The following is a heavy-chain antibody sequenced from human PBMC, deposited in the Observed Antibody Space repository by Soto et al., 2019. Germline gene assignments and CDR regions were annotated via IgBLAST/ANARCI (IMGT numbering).Heavy chain of an antibody. D-gene: IGHD3-22*01. CDR2: IYSGGST. Sequence: PVGSLRLSCAASGFTVSSNYMSWVRQAPGKGLEWVSVIYSGGSTYYADSVKGRFTISRDNSKNTLYLQMNSLRAEDTAVYYCARAYTDYYDSSGYYSPYFDYWGQGTLVTVSS. CDR1: GFTVSSNY. J-gene: IGHJ4*02. CDR3: ARAYTDYYDSSGYYSPYFDY. V-gene: IGHV3-53*01.